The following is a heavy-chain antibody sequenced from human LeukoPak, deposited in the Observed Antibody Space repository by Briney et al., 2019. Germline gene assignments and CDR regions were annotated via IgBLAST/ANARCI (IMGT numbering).Heavy chain of an antibody. J-gene: IGHJ4*02. V-gene: IGHV3-73*01. Sequence: GGSLRLSCAASGFTFSGSAMHWVRQASGKGLEWVGRIRSKVNSYATAYAASVKGRFTISRDDSKNTAYLQMNSLKTEDTAVYYCTSYCSSTSCLTLIDYWGQGTLVTVSS. CDR2: IRSKVNSYAT. CDR1: GFTFSGSA. D-gene: IGHD2-2*01. CDR3: TSYCSSTSCLTLIDY.